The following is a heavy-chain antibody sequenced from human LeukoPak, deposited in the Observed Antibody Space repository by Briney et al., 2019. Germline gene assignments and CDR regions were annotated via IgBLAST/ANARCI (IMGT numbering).Heavy chain of an antibody. Sequence: ASVKVSCKASGYTFTSYGISWVRQAPGQGLEWMGWISAYNGNTNYAQKLQGRVTMTTDTSTSTAYMELRSLRSDDTAVYYCARDRSGWELLRNWFDPWGQGTLVTVSS. CDR1: GYTFTSYG. CDR3: ARDRSGWELLRNWFDP. D-gene: IGHD1-26*01. J-gene: IGHJ5*02. CDR2: ISAYNGNT. V-gene: IGHV1-18*01.